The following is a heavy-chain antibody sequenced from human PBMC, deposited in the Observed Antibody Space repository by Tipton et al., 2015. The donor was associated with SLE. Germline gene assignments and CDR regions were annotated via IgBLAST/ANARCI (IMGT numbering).Heavy chain of an antibody. CDR2: IFGGDST. CDR3: AKVRAAAGIPWFDP. V-gene: IGHV3-53*05. Sequence: SLRLSCEASGFIVNNNYMSWVRQAPGKGLEWVSLIFGGDSTYYADSVKGRFSISRDNSKNTLYLQMNSLRAEDTAVYYCAKVRAAAGIPWFDPWGQGTLVTVSS. CDR1: GFIVNNNY. J-gene: IGHJ5*02. D-gene: IGHD6-13*01.